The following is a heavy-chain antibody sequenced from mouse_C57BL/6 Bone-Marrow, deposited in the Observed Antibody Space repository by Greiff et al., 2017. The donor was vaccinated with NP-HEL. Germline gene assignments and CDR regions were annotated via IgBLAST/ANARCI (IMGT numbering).Heavy chain of an antibody. J-gene: IGHJ3*01. Sequence: VQLQQSGPELVKPGASVKISCKASGYAFSSSWMNWVKQRPGQGLEWIGRIYPGDGDTNYNGKFKGKATLTADKSSSTAYMQLSSLTSEDSAVSFYAGGYWAYWGQGTLVTVSA. CDR2: IYPGDGDT. V-gene: IGHV1-82*01. CDR3: AGGYWAY. D-gene: IGHD1-1*01. CDR1: GYAFSSSW.